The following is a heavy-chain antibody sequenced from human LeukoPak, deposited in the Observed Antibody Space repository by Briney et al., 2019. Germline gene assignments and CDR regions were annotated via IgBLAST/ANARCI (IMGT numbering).Heavy chain of an antibody. CDR1: GGSITGFF. D-gene: IGHD6-19*01. J-gene: IGHJ4*02. CDR3: ARVATPDVSSPLDF. CDR2: IFFVGGA. V-gene: IGHV4-4*07. Sequence: PSETLSLTCAVSGGSITGFFWTWIRQPAGGGLQYIGRIFFVGGANYNPSLLSRVAMSVDTSQNLFSLKLTSVTAADTAVYFCARVATPDVSSPLDFWGQGILVTVSS.